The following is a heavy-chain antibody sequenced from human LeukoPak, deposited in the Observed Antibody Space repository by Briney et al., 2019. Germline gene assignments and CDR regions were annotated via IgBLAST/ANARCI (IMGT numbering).Heavy chain of an antibody. Sequence: SETLSLTCAVYGGSFSGYYWSWIRQPPGKGLEWIGENNHSGSTNYNPSLKSRVTISVDTSKNQFSLKLSSVTAADTAVYYCARARRGFDPWGQGTLVTVSS. CDR3: ARARRGFDP. V-gene: IGHV4-34*01. CDR1: GGSFSGYY. J-gene: IGHJ5*02. CDR2: NNHSGST.